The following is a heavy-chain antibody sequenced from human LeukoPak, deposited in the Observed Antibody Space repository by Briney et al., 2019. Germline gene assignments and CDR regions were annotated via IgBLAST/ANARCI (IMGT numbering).Heavy chain of an antibody. V-gene: IGHV3-23*01. Sequence: GGSLRLSCAASGFTFSSYAMSWVRQAPGKGLEWVSTISESGANTHYAASVKGRFTVSRDDSKNTLYVQMNSLRAEDTAVYYCAKYRSGGKSSTFDYWGQGTLVTVSS. CDR2: ISESGANT. J-gene: IGHJ4*02. CDR3: AKYRSGGKSSTFDY. D-gene: IGHD6-25*01. CDR1: GFTFSSYA.